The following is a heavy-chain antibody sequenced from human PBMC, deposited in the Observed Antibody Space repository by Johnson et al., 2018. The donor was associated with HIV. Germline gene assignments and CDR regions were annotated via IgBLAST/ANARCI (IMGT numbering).Heavy chain of an antibody. V-gene: IGHV3-53*01. J-gene: IGHJ3*02. CDR2: IYSGGST. Sequence: VQLVESGGGLIQPGGSLRLSCAASGFTVSSNYMSWVRQAPGKGLEWVSVIYSGGSTYYADSVKGRFTISRDNAKNSLFLQMNSLRAEDTAVYYCARVGANFDAFDIWGQGTMVTVSS. D-gene: IGHD4/OR15-4a*01. CDR1: GFTVSSNY. CDR3: ARVGANFDAFDI.